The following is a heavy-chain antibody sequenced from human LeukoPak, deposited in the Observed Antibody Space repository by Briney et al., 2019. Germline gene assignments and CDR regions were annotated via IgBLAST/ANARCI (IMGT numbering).Heavy chain of an antibody. D-gene: IGHD2-15*01. CDR2: INPNSGGT. Sequence: ASVKVSCKASGGTFSSYAISWVRQAPGQGLEWMGRINPNSGGTNYAQKFQGRVTMTRDTSISTAYMELSRLRSDDTAVYYCARGYCSGGSCYSVENWFDPWGQGTLVTVSS. CDR1: GGTFSSYA. CDR3: ARGYCSGGSCYSVENWFDP. J-gene: IGHJ5*02. V-gene: IGHV1-2*06.